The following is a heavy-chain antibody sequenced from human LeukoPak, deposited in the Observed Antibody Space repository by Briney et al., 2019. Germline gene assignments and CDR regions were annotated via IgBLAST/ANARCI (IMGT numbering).Heavy chain of an antibody. Sequence: ASVKVSCKASGYTFTGYYMHWVRQAPGQGLEWMGWINPNSGGTNYAQKFQGGVTMTRDTSISTAYMELSRLRSDDTAVYYCAKADSIVVVPAALQGNFDYWGQGTLVTVSS. CDR2: INPNSGGT. CDR3: AKADSIVVVPAALQGNFDY. CDR1: GYTFTGYY. D-gene: IGHD2-2*01. J-gene: IGHJ4*02. V-gene: IGHV1-2*02.